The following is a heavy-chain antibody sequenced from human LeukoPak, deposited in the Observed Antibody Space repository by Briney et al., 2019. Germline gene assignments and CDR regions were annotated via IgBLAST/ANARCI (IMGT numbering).Heavy chain of an antibody. CDR2: IYYSGST. V-gene: IGHV4-39*01. CDR3: ARGGYYYYGMDV. Sequence: SETLSLTCTVSGGSIISSTYYWGWIRQPPGKGLEWIGSIYYSGSTYYNPSLKSRVTISVDTSKNQFSLKLSSVTAADTAVYYCARGGYYYYGMDVWGQGTTVTVSS. CDR1: GGSIISSTYY. J-gene: IGHJ6*02. D-gene: IGHD1-26*01.